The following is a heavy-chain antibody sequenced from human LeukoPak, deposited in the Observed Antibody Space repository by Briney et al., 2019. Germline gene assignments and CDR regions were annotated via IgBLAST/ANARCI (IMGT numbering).Heavy chain of an antibody. CDR3: ARVGDGYNYFPYYYMDC. Sequence: SETLSLTCIVSGGSISSYYWSWIRQPPGKGLEWIGNIYYRGSTNYNPSLNSRVIMSVDTTNNQFSLRLSSVTAADTAIYYCARVGDGYNYFPYYYMDCWGKGTTVIVSS. V-gene: IGHV4-59*01. D-gene: IGHD5-24*01. CDR2: IYYRGST. J-gene: IGHJ6*03. CDR1: GGSISSYY.